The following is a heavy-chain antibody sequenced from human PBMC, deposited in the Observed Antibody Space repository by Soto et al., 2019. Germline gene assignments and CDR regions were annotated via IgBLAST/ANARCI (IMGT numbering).Heavy chain of an antibody. Sequence: PSETLSLTCTVSGGSISPYYWSWIRLPPGKGLEWIGYIYYSGSTNYNPSLRSRVTISVDTSKNQFSLRLSAVTAADTAVYYCAGEEVYYYYGMDVWGQGTTVTVSS. CDR1: GGSISPYY. CDR3: AGEEVYYYYGMDV. CDR2: IYYSGST. V-gene: IGHV4-59*08. J-gene: IGHJ6*02. D-gene: IGHD3-10*01.